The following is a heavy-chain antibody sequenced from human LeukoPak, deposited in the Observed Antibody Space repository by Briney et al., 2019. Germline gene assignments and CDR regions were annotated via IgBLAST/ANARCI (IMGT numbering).Heavy chain of an antibody. Sequence: PSETLSLSCTDSGGSISSYYWSWIRQPPGKGLEWIGYIYYSGSTNYNPSLKSRVTISVDTSKNQFSLKLSSVTAADTAVYYCARDRYYDFWSGYYPEYYFDYWGQGTLVTVSS. D-gene: IGHD3-3*01. V-gene: IGHV4-59*01. CDR1: GGSISSYY. CDR3: ARDRYYDFWSGYYPEYYFDY. J-gene: IGHJ4*02. CDR2: IYYSGST.